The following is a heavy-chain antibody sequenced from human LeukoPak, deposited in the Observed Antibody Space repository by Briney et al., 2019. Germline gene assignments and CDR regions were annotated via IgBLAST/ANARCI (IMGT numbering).Heavy chain of an antibody. CDR1: GGSFSGYY. Sequence: SETLSLTCAVYGGSFSGYYWSWIRQPPGKGLEWIGEINHSGSTNYNPSLKSRVTISEDTSKNQFSLKLSSVTAADTAVYYCARGRSGWSYWGQGTLVTVSS. J-gene: IGHJ4*02. CDR3: ARGRSGWSY. V-gene: IGHV4-34*01. D-gene: IGHD6-19*01. CDR2: INHSGST.